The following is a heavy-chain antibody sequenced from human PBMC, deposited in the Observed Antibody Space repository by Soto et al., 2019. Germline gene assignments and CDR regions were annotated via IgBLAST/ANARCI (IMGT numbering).Heavy chain of an antibody. Sequence: EVQLVESGGDLVQPGGSLRLSCAASGFIFSDYTMTWVRQAPGRGLEFVSHISSSGGAIFYAESVKGRFTVSRDNAKNSLXLQMNSLRDEDTAXXFXXRDHGGSTWFVGVYYFFGMDVWGQGTAVTVSS. D-gene: IGHD6-13*01. CDR2: ISSSGGAI. J-gene: IGHJ6*02. CDR1: GFIFSDYT. CDR3: XRDHGGSTWFVGVYYFFGMDV. V-gene: IGHV3-48*02.